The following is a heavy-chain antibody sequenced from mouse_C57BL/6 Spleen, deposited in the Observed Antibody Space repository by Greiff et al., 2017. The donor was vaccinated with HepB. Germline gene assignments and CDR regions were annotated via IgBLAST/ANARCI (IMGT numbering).Heavy chain of an antibody. CDR2: ISSGSSTI. Sequence: EVQLQESGGGLVKPGGSLKLSCAASGFTFSDYGMHWVRQAPEKGLEWVAYISSGSSTIYYADTVKGRFTISRDNAKNTLFLQMTSLRSEDTAMYYCAREGFYGGSYAMDYWGQGTSVTVSS. J-gene: IGHJ4*01. V-gene: IGHV5-17*01. CDR3: AREGFYGGSYAMDY. CDR1: GFTFSDYG. D-gene: IGHD1-1*02.